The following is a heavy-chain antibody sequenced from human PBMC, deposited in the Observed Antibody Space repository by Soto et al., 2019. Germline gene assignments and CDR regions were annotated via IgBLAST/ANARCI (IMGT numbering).Heavy chain of an antibody. CDR3: ARVSRGGYDILTGYYTKVGAFDI. V-gene: IGHV1-18*01. CDR2: ISAYNGNT. D-gene: IGHD3-9*01. Sequence: QVQLVQSGAEVKKPGASVKVSCKASGYTFTSYGISWVRQAPGQGLEWMGWISAYNGNTNYAQKLQGRGTMTTDTSTSPAYMELRSLRSDDTAVYYCARVSRGGYDILTGYYTKVGAFDIWGQGTMVTVSS. J-gene: IGHJ3*02. CDR1: GYTFTSYG.